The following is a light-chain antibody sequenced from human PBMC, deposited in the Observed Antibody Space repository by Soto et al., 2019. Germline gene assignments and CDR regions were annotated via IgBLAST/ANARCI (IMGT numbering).Light chain of an antibody. V-gene: IGKV3D-15*01. Sequence: EIVMTQSPATLSVSPGERATLSCRASQSVSSNLAWYRQKLGQAPRLLIYGASTRATGIPARFSGSGSGTEFILTISSLQSEDFAVYYCQQYNNWPPLTFGQGTRLEIK. CDR1: QSVSSN. CDR3: QQYNNWPPLT. CDR2: GAS. J-gene: IGKJ5*01.